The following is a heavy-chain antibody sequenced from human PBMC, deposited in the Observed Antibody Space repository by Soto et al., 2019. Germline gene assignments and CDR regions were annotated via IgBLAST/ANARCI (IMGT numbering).Heavy chain of an antibody. D-gene: IGHD3-22*01. Sequence: QVQLVESGGGVVQPGRSLRLSCAASGFTFSSYGMHWVRQAPGKGLEWVAVIWYDGSNKYYADSVKGRFTISRDNSKNTLYLQMNSLRAEDTAVYYCARDYYDSSGYPARDDAFDIWGRGTMVTVSS. J-gene: IGHJ3*02. CDR3: ARDYYDSSGYPARDDAFDI. V-gene: IGHV3-33*01. CDR2: IWYDGSNK. CDR1: GFTFSSYG.